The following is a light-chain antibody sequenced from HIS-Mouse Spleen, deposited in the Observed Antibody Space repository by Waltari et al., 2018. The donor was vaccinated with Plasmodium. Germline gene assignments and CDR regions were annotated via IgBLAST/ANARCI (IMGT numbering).Light chain of an antibody. CDR2: EDS. Sequence: SYELTLPPSVAVPPGQTARNTGRGDALPKKYANWYQPKSGQAPVLVIYEDSKRPSGIPERFSGSSSGTMATLTISGAQVEDEADYYCYSTDSSGNHRVFGGGTKLTVL. CDR1: ALPKKY. J-gene: IGLJ3*02. V-gene: IGLV3-10*01. CDR3: YSTDSSGNHRV.